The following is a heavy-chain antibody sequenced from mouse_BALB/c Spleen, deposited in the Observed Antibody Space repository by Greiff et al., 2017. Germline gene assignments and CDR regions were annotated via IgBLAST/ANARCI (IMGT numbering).Heavy chain of an antibody. CDR2: ISSGGST. D-gene: IGHD2-2*01. CDR3: ARGGGYDEGDY. Sequence: EVQVVESGGGLVKPGGSLKLSCAASGFTFSSYAMSWVRQTPEKRLEWVASISSGGSTYYPDSVKGRFTISRDNARNILYLQMSSLRSEDTAMYYCARGGGYDEGDYWGQGTTLTVSS. V-gene: IGHV5-6-5*01. CDR1: GFTFSSYA. J-gene: IGHJ2*01.